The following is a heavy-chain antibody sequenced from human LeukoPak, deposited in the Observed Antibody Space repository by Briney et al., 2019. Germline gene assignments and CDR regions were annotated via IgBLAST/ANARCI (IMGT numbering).Heavy chain of an antibody. Sequence: ASVKVSFKSSGYTFTGYYMHWVRQAPGQGLEWMGWINPNSGGTNYAQKFQGRVTMTRDTAISTAYMELSRLRSDDTAVYYCARPHYYDSSGYYRYYFDYWGQGTLVTVSS. V-gene: IGHV1-2*02. CDR2: INPNSGGT. J-gene: IGHJ4*02. D-gene: IGHD3-22*01. CDR3: ARPHYYDSSGYYRYYFDY. CDR1: GYTFTGYY.